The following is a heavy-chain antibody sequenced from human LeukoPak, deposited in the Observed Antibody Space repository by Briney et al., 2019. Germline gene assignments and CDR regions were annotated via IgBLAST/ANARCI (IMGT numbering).Heavy chain of an antibody. CDR3: ARVGVGQHHFDN. V-gene: IGHV3-74*01. J-gene: IGHJ4*02. Sequence: PGGSLRLSCAASGFTLSTYWMHWVRQGTGKGLVWVSRINPDGTITSYADSVKGRFTISRDNARNTLYLQMNSLRAEDTAMYYCARVGVGQHHFDNWGQGNLVTVSS. CDR2: INPDGTIT. D-gene: IGHD3-16*01. CDR1: GFTLSTYW.